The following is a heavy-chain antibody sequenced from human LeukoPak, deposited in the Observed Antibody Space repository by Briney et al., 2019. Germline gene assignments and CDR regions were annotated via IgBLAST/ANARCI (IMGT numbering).Heavy chain of an antibody. V-gene: IGHV5-51*01. CDR2: IYPGDSDT. J-gene: IGHJ3*02. CDR1: GYSFTSYW. Sequence: GESLKISCKGSGYSFTSYWIGWVRQMPGKGLEWMGIIYPGDSDTRYSPSFQGQVTISAGKSISTAYLQWSSLKASDTAMYYCARLVATSTVTIESGAFDIWGQGTMVTVSS. CDR3: ARLVATSTVTIESGAFDI. D-gene: IGHD4-17*01.